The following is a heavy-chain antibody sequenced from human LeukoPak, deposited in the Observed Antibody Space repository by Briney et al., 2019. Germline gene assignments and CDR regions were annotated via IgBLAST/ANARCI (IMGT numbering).Heavy chain of an antibody. Sequence: GGSLRLSCASSGFTFSSYAMSWVRQAPGKGLEWVSTIGGTGVRTYYADSVKGRFTISRDNSKNTLYLQMDSLRSEDTAVYYCAKDRLRTLWFDPWGQGTLLTVSS. D-gene: IGHD5/OR15-5a*01. J-gene: IGHJ5*02. V-gene: IGHV3-23*01. CDR1: GFTFSSYA. CDR3: AKDRLRTLWFDP. CDR2: IGGTGVRT.